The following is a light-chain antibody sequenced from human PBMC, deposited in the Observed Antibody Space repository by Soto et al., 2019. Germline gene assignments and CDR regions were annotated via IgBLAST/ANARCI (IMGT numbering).Light chain of an antibody. CDR1: QSISDW. V-gene: IGKV1-5*03. J-gene: IGKJ2*01. CDR3: QQYTVGYT. CDR2: KAS. Sequence: IQMTQSPSALSASVGDRVTITCRASQSISDWLAWYQQKSGKAPKLLIYKASRLESGVPSRFSGSASGTEFTLTISSLQPDDFATYYCQQYTVGYTFGQGTKLEIK.